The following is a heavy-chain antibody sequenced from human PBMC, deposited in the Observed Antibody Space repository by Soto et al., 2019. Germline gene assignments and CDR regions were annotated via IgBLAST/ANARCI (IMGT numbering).Heavy chain of an antibody. CDR2: ISWNSGSI. CDR3: AKDATTYYDFWSGYFFSWFDP. CDR1: GFTFDDYA. D-gene: IGHD3-3*01. Sequence: EVQLVESGGGLVQPGRSLRLSCAASGFTFDDYAMHWVRQAPGKGLEWVSGISWNSGSIGYADSVKGRFTISRDNAKNSLYLQMNSLRAEDTALYYCAKDATTYYDFWSGYFFSWFDPWGQGTLVTVSS. J-gene: IGHJ5*02. V-gene: IGHV3-9*01.